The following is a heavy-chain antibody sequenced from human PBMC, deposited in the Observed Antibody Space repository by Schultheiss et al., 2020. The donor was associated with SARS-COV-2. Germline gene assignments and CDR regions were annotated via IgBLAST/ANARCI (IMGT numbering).Heavy chain of an antibody. CDR3: ARAIRGYSGYGDYYYYYGMDV. J-gene: IGHJ6*02. V-gene: IGHV4-59*12. D-gene: IGHD5-12*01. Sequence: SETLSLTCTVSGGSISSYYWSWIRQPPGKGLEYIGYVYYNGSTKYNPSLKSRVTMSVDTSKNQFSLKLSSVTAADTAVYYCARAIRGYSGYGDYYYYYGMDVWGQGTTVTVSS. CDR1: GGSISSYY. CDR2: VYYNGST.